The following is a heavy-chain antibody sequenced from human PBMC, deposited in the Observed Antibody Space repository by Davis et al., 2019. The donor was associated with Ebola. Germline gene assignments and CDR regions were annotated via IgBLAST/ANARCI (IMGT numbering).Heavy chain of an antibody. CDR2: ISYDGSNK. V-gene: IGHV3-30-3*01. CDR1: GFTFSSYA. CDR3: ARDNDIVVGGYYYYGMDV. J-gene: IGHJ6*02. Sequence: GESLKISCAASGFTFSSYAMHWVRQAPGKGLEWVAVISYDGSNKYYADSVKGRFTISRDNSKNTLYLQMNSLRAEDTAVYYCARDNDIVVGGYYYYGMDVWGQGTTVTVSS. D-gene: IGHD2-2*01.